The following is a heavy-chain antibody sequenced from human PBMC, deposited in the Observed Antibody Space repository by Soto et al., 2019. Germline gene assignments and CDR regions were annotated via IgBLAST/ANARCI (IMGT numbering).Heavy chain of an antibody. Sequence: SETLSLTCTVSGGSISSYYWSWIRQPPGKGLEWIGYIYYSGSTNYNPSLKSRVTISVDTSKNQFSLKLSSLTAADTAVYYCASHVLRFLEWFPKPDYMDVWGKGTTVTVSS. CDR2: IYYSGST. CDR3: ASHVLRFLEWFPKPDYMDV. D-gene: IGHD3-3*01. V-gene: IGHV4-59*08. CDR1: GGSISSYY. J-gene: IGHJ6*03.